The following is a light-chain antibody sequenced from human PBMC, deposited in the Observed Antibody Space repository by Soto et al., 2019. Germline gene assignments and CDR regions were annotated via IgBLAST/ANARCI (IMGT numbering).Light chain of an antibody. CDR2: EVS. Sequence: QSALTQPPSASGSPGQSVTIACTGTSSDDGGYDYVSWYQQHPGKAPTLVIYEVSKRPSGVPDRFSGSKSGNTASLTVSGLQAEDEADYYCSSYAGSNNYVFGTGTKLTVL. J-gene: IGLJ1*01. CDR3: SSYAGSNNYV. V-gene: IGLV2-8*01. CDR1: SSDDGGYDY.